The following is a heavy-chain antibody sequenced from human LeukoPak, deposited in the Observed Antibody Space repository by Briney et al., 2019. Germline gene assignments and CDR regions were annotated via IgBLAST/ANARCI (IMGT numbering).Heavy chain of an antibody. V-gene: IGHV3-23*01. CDR1: GFTFSTYD. CDR3: AKKETVVSPGNYFDH. J-gene: IGHJ4*02. D-gene: IGHD4-23*01. CDR2: INDGGYNT. Sequence: GGSLRLSCAASGFTFSTYDMNWVRQAPGKGLEWVAAINDGGYNTYYADSVRGRFTISRDNAKNTLYLKMNSLRAEDTAVYYCAKKETVVSPGNYFDHWGQGTLVTVSS.